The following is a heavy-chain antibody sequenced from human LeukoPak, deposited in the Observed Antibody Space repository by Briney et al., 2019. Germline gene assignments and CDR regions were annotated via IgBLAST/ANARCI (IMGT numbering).Heavy chain of an antibody. CDR1: GGTFSSYA. CDR2: IIPIFGTA. D-gene: IGHD3-22*01. J-gene: IGHJ4*02. V-gene: IGHV1-69*13. Sequence: SVKVSCKASGGTFSSYAISWVRQTPGQGLEWMGGIIPIFGTANYAQKFQGRVTITADESTSTAYMELSSLRSEDTAVYYCARVGSYYDSSGYQPLSGFDYWGQGTLVTVSS. CDR3: ARVGSYYDSSGYQPLSGFDY.